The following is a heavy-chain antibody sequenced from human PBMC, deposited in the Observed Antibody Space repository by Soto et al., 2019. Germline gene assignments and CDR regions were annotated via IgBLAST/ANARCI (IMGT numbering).Heavy chain of an antibody. D-gene: IGHD3-10*01. CDR3: AHSRPIWFGAFYFDY. V-gene: IGHV2-5*02. CDR1: GFSLSTSGVG. J-gene: IGHJ4*02. CDR2: IYWDDDK. Sequence: QITLKESGPTLVKPTQTLTLTCTFSGFSLSTSGVGVGWIRQPPGKALEWLALIYWDDDKRYSPSLKSRLTITKDTSKNQVVLTMTNMDPVDTATYYCAHSRPIWFGAFYFDYWGQGTLVTVSS.